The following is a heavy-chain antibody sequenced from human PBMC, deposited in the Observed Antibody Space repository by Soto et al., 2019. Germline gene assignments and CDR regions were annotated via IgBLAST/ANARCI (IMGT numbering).Heavy chain of an antibody. V-gene: IGHV4-59*01. Sequence: QVQLQESGPGLVKPSETLSLTCTVSGGSISSYYWSWIRQPPGKGLEWIGYIYYSGSTNYNPSLTGRVTISVDTSKNQFSLKLSSVTAADTAVYYCARGGEGLSGYYRWFDPWGQGTLVTVSS. CDR1: GGSISSYY. D-gene: IGHD4-17*01. CDR3: ARGGEGLSGYYRWFDP. CDR2: IYYSGST. J-gene: IGHJ5*02.